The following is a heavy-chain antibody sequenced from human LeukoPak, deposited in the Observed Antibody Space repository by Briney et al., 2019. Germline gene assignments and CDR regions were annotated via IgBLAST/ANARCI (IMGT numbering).Heavy chain of an antibody. CDR3: ARDHWSCSGGSCYTSNWFDP. CDR1: GGTFSSYA. Sequence: SVKVSCKASGGTFSSYAISWVRQAPGQGLEWMGGIIPIFGTANYAQKFQGRVTITADESTSTAYMELSSLRSEDTAVYYCARDHWSCSGGSCYTSNWFDPWGQGTLVTVSS. D-gene: IGHD2-15*01. J-gene: IGHJ5*02. V-gene: IGHV1-69*01. CDR2: IIPIFGTA.